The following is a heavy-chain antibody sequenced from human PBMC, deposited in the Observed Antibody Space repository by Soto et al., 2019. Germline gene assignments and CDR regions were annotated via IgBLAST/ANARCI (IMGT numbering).Heavy chain of an antibody. CDR3: SKRGAHYFDC. Sequence: EVQLLESGGGLVQPGGSLRLSCAASGFTFISYAMSWVRQAPGKGLEWVSVITGSGGSTYYADSVKGRFTISRDNSKNTLYLQMNSLRAEDTAVYYCSKRGAHYFDCWGQGTLVTVSS. CDR2: ITGSGGST. V-gene: IGHV3-23*01. CDR1: GFTFISYA. J-gene: IGHJ4*02.